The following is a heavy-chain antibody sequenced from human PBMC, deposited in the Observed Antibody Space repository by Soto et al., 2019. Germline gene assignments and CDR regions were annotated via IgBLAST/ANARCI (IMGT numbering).Heavy chain of an antibody. Sequence: ASVKVSCKASGYTFTSYGISWVRQAPGQGLEWMGIINPSGGSTSYAQKFQGRVTMTRDTSTSTVYMELSSLRSEDTAVYYCARDTYYDFWSGYYPTTYYYYGMDVWGQGTTVTVSS. J-gene: IGHJ6*02. CDR2: INPSGGST. CDR1: GYTFTSYG. D-gene: IGHD3-3*01. V-gene: IGHV1-46*01. CDR3: ARDTYYDFWSGYYPTTYYYYGMDV.